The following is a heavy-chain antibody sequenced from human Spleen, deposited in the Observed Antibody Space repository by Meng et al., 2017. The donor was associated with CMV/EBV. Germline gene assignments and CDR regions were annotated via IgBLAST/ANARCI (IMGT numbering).Heavy chain of an antibody. CDR3: ARAPTMIFGAEIDWFDP. D-gene: IGHD3/OR15-3a*01. CDR1: GYTFTYRY. Sequence: ASVKVSCKASGYTFTYRYLHWVRQAPGQRLEWMGWSNAGNGNTKYSQEFQGRVTITRNTSISTAYMELSSLRSEDTAVYYCARAPTMIFGAEIDWFDPWGQGTLVTVSS. J-gene: IGHJ5*02. V-gene: IGHV1-3*02. CDR2: SNAGNGNT.